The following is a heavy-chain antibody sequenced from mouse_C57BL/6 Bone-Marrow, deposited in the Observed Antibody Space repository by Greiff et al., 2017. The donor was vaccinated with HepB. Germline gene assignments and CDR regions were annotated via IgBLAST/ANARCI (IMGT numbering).Heavy chain of an antibody. J-gene: IGHJ4*01. CDR3: ARYTHLPYGYGAMDY. CDR1: GFTFTDYY. Sequence: EVQRVESGGGLVQPGGSLSLSCAASGFTFTDYYMSWVRQPPGKALEWLGFIRNKANGYTTEYSASVKGRFTISRDNSQSILYLQMNALRAEDSAPFYCARYTHLPYGYGAMDYWGQGNSVTVSS. V-gene: IGHV7-3*01. CDR2: IRNKANGYTT. D-gene: IGHD2-2*01.